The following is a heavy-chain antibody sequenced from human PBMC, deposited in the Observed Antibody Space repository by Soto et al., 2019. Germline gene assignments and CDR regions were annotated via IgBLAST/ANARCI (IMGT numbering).Heavy chain of an antibody. CDR2: INHSGST. CDR3: ARGRGVILTGYYSNYYYYGMDV. V-gene: IGHV4-34*01. Sequence: SETLSLTCAVYGGSFSGYYWSWIRQPPGKGLEWIGEINHSGSTNYNPSLKSRVTISVDTSKNQFSLKLSSVTAADTAVYYCARGRGVILTGYYSNYYYYGMDVWGQGTTVTVSS. D-gene: IGHD3-9*01. CDR1: GGSFSGYY. J-gene: IGHJ6*02.